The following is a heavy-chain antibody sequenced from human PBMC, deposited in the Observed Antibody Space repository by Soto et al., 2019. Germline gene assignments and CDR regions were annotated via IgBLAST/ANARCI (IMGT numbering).Heavy chain of an antibody. V-gene: IGHV4-39*01. Sequence: QLQLQESGPGLVKPSETLSLTCSVSGVSIRSSSYYWGWIRQPPGKGLDWIGGIYYSGTTFHNPSPKSRVPIAVDTPKNHSSLTLTSVTAADTAVYYCARQGSRLRPIIPLVAASTFDVWGQGTTVTVSS. CDR3: ARQGSRLRPIIPLVAASTFDV. CDR2: IYYSGTT. D-gene: IGHD3-3*01. J-gene: IGHJ3*01. CDR1: GVSIRSSSYY.